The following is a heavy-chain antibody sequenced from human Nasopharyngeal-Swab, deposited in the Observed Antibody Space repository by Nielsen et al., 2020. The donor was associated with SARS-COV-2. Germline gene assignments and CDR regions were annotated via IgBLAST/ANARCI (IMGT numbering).Heavy chain of an antibody. V-gene: IGHV3-74*01. D-gene: IGHD1-26*01. J-gene: IGHJ4*02. Sequence: GESLKISCVVSGFTFSSFWMHWVRQVPGKGLVWISRISGDGSSTSYADSVKGRLTISRDNAKNTLYLQINTLTGEDTAVYHCARGSGPHGSWDYWGQGTLVTVSS. CDR3: ARGSGPHGSWDY. CDR1: GFTFSSFW. CDR2: ISGDGSST.